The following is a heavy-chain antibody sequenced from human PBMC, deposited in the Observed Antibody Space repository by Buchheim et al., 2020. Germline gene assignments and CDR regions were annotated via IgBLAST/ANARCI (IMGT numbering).Heavy chain of an antibody. CDR3: AGGLVAYELLYMDV. CDR2: IYYSGST. Sequence: QLQLQESGPGLVKPSETLFLTCTVTGASIRSTNYYWGWIRQPPGKGLEWIGSIYYSGSTYYNPSLKSRVTISVDTSKDQFSLGFGSVTAADTALYYCAGGLVAYELLYMDVWGHGTT. J-gene: IGHJ6*02. V-gene: IGHV4-39*01. D-gene: IGHD1-26*01. CDR1: GASIRSTNYY.